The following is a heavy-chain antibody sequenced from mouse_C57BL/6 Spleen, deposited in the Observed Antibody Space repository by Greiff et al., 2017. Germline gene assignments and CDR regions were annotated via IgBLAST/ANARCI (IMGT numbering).Heavy chain of an antibody. CDR3: ERKGGWDNGNYFDY. V-gene: IGHV1-20*01. J-gene: IGHJ2*01. CDR2: INPYNGDT. D-gene: IGHD4-1*01. CDR1: GYSFTGYF. Sequence: EVQLQQSGPELVKPGDSVKISCTASGYSFTGYFMNWVMQSPGKSLEWIGRINPYNGDTFYNQKFKGKATLTVDKSSSTAHMELRSLTSEVTAVYYWERKGGWDNGNYFDYWGQGTTLTVSS.